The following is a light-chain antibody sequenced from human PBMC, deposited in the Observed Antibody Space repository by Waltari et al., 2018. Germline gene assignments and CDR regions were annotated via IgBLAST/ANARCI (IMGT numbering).Light chain of an antibody. CDR3: QSYDTSLSVV. Sequence: QSVLTQPPSVSGAPGQRVTISCTGSGSNIGAGYDVHWYQQLPRAAPKLLSYGSSTRPLGVPDRFFGSTSGTSASLAITGLQAEDEAEYYCQSYDTSLSVVFGGGTKLTVL. CDR2: GSS. CDR1: GSNIGAGYD. J-gene: IGLJ3*02. V-gene: IGLV1-40*01.